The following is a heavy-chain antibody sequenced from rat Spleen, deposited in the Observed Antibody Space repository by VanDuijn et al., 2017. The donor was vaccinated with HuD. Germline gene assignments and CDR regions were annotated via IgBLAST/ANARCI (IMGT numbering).Heavy chain of an antibody. D-gene: IGHD1-2*01. CDR2: VSSGGNT. CDR3: ARVGYSSYVRYFDY. CDR1: GFSLTSDG. V-gene: IGHV2S12*01. Sequence: QVQLKESGPGLVQPSQTLSLTCTVSGFSLTSDGVSWVRQPPGKGLEWIAAVSSGGNTYYDSTLKSRLNISRDTSKSQVFLNMNSLQTEDTATYYCARVGYSSYVRYFDYWGQGVMVTVSS. J-gene: IGHJ2*01.